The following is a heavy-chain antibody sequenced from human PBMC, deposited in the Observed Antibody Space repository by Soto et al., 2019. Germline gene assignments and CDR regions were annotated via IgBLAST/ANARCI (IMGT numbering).Heavy chain of an antibody. J-gene: IGHJ4*02. CDR1: GFTFSSYW. CDR3: ASDLYSGTSDY. V-gene: IGHV3-7*05. Sequence: EVQLVESGGGLVQPGGSLTLSCAASGFTFSSYWMNWVHQAPGKGLEWVANIDQDGSTTDYVGSVKGRFTISRDNAKKSLYLQMNSLRAEDTALYYCASDLYSGTSDYWGQGTLVTVSS. D-gene: IGHD1-26*01. CDR2: IDQDGSTT.